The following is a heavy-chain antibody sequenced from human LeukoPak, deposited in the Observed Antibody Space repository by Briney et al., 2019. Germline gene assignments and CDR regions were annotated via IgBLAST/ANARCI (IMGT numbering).Heavy chain of an antibody. CDR1: GFTFSSYG. V-gene: IGHV3-30*18. CDR2: ISYDGSNK. D-gene: IGHD5-24*01. J-gene: IGHJ4*02. CDR3: AKDRTCRASYNRDCGNDY. Sequence: SGRSLRLSCAASGFTFSSYGMHWVRQAPGKGLEWVAVISYDGSNKYYADSVKGRFTISRDNSKNTLYLQMNSLRAEDTAVYYCAKDRTCRASYNRDCGNDYWGQGTLVTVPS.